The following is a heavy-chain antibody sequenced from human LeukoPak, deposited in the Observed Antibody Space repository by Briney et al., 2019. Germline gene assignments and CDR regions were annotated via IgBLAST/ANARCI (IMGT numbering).Heavy chain of an antibody. CDR2: IIPIFGTA. D-gene: IGHD1-7*01. J-gene: IGHJ5*02. V-gene: IGHV1-69*05. Sequence: SVKVSCKASGGTFSSYAISWVRQAPGQRLEWMGGIIPIFGTANYAQKFQGRVTITTDESTSTAYMELSSLRSEDTAVYYCARDNYAGANWFDPWGQGTLVTVSS. CDR1: GGTFSSYA. CDR3: ARDNYAGANWFDP.